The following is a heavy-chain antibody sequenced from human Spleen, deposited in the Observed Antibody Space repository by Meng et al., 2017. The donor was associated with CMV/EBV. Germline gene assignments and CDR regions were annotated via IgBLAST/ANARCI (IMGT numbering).Heavy chain of an antibody. J-gene: IGHJ3*01. CDR1: GFQLNTQT. CDR2: VSSDIPNQ. D-gene: IGHD2-2*01. V-gene: IGHV3-30*09. CDR3: ATSRLQLDAVDL. Sequence: GESLKISCVASGFQLNTQTGHWFRQPPGKGLEWLAVVSSDIPNQYYADSVKGRFAVSRDDFRKSLYLQMNSLTPEDTAVYYCATSRLQLDAVDLWGQGTLVTVSS.